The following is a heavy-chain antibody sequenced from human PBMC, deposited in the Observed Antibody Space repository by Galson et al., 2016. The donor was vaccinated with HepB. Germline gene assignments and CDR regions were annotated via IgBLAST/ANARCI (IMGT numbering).Heavy chain of an antibody. CDR1: GFTFTSYY. D-gene: IGHD1-26*01. V-gene: IGHV1-46*01. Sequence: SVKVSCKASGFTFTSYYMHWVRQAPGQGLEWMGIINPSGGSTSYAQKFQGRVTMTRDTSTSTVYMDLSSLRSEDTAVYYCTGGDVGATTKNFDYWGQGTLVTVSS. J-gene: IGHJ4*02. CDR3: TGGDVGATTKNFDY. CDR2: INPSGGST.